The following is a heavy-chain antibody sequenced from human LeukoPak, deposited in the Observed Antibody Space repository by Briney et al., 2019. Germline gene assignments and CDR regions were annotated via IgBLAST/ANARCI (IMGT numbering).Heavy chain of an antibody. D-gene: IGHD2-8*01. Sequence: ASVKVSCKASGYTFTGYYMHWVRQAPGQGLEWMGWINPNSGGTNYAQKFQGRVTMTRDTSISTAYMELSRLRSDDTAVYYCAGPRYCTNGVCYPIFDYWGQGTLVTVSS. V-gene: IGHV1-2*02. CDR3: AGPRYCTNGVCYPIFDY. CDR2: INPNSGGT. CDR1: GYTFTGYY. J-gene: IGHJ4*02.